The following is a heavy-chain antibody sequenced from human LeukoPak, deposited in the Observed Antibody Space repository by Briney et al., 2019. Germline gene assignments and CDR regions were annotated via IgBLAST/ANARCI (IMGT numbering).Heavy chain of an antibody. CDR2: IYYSGST. CDR1: GGSISSYY. J-gene: IGHJ5*02. CDR3: ATLKGLNWFDP. V-gene: IGHV4-59*01. Sequence: PSETLSLTCTVSGGSISSYYWSWIRQPPGKGLEWIGYIYYSGSTNYNPSLTSRVTISVDSSKNQFSLKLSSVTAADTAVYYCATLKGLNWFDPWGQGTLVTVSS.